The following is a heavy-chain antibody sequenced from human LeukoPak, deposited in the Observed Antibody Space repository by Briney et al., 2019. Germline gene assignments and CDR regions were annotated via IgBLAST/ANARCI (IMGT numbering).Heavy chain of an antibody. CDR3: ARVDTAMASYYYYYMDV. D-gene: IGHD5-18*01. V-gene: IGHV4-59*01. J-gene: IGHJ6*03. Sequence: PSETLSLTCTVYGGSISSYYWSWIRQPPGKGLEWIGYIYYSGSTNYNPSLKSRVTISVDTSKNQFSLKLSSVTAADTAVYYCARVDTAMASYYYYYMDVWGKGTTVTVSS. CDR2: IYYSGST. CDR1: GGSISSYY.